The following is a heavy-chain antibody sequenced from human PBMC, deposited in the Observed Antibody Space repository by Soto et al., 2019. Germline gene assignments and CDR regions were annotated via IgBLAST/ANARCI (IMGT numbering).Heavy chain of an antibody. CDR1: GYTFTSYY. J-gene: IGHJ3*02. V-gene: IGHV1-46*01. Sequence: QVQLVQSGAEVKKPGASVKVSCKASGYTFTSYYMHWVRPAPGQGLEWMGIINPSGGSTSYAQKVQGRVTKNRDTSTSTVYMELSSLRSEDTAVYYCARAYYSRGFDAFDIWGQGTMVTVSS. CDR3: ARAYYSRGFDAFDI. D-gene: IGHD3-10*01. CDR2: INPSGGST.